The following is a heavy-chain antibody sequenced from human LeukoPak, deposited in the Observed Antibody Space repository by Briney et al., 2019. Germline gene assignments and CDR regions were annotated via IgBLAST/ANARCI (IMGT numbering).Heavy chain of an antibody. D-gene: IGHD1-26*01. J-gene: IGHJ5*02. CDR3: AKGKSGSNPYNWFDP. Sequence: GGSLRLSCAASGLTFSNYAMSWVRQAPGKGLEWVSLIGGSGVNTFYADSVKGRFTISRDNSKNTLYLQMNSLRAEDTAVYYCAKGKSGSNPYNWFDPWGQGTLVTVSS. CDR2: IGGSGVNT. V-gene: IGHV3-23*01. CDR1: GLTFSNYA.